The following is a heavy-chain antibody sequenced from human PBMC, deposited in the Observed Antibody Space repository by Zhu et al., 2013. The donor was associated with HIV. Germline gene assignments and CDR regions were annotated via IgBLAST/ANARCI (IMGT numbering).Heavy chain of an antibody. CDR3: ARDPTLYDSSGYYYDY. V-gene: IGHV1-46*01. Sequence: QVQLVQSGAEVKKPGASVKVSCKASGYTFTSYYMHWVRQAPGQGLEWMGIINPSGGSTSYAQKFQGRVTMTRDTSTSTVYMELSSLRSEDTAVYYCARDPTLYDSSGYYYDYWGQGTLVTVSS. CDR1: GYTFTSYY. CDR2: INPSGGST. D-gene: IGHD3-22*01. J-gene: IGHJ4*02.